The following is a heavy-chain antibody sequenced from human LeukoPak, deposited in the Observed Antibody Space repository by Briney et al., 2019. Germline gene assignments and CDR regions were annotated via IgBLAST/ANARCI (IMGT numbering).Heavy chain of an antibody. CDR1: GGSISSYY. V-gene: IGHV4-59*01. Sequence: SETLSLTCTVSGGSISSYYWSWIRQPPGKGLEWIGYIYYSGSTNYNPSLKSRVTISVDTSKNQFSLKLSSVTAADTAVYYCASSAVAGRRWFDPWGQGTLVTVSS. CDR2: IYYSGST. J-gene: IGHJ5*02. D-gene: IGHD6-19*01. CDR3: ASSAVAGRRWFDP.